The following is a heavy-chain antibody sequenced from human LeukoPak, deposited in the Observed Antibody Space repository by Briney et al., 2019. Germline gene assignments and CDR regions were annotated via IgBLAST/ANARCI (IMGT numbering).Heavy chain of an antibody. CDR3: ARDLNYYVAMDV. CDR2: IGSDNKP. CDR1: GFTFSAYA. Sequence: GGSLRLSCEASGFTFSAYATTWVRQAPGQGLEWVSSIGSDNKPHYSESVKGRFAISRDNSKSMLFLQLNSLRAEDTALYYCARDLNYYVAMDVWGQGTTVTVSS. J-gene: IGHJ6*02. V-gene: IGHV3-23*01. D-gene: IGHD3-10*02.